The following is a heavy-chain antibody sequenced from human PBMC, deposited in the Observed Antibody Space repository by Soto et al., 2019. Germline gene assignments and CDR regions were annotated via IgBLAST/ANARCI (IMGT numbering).Heavy chain of an antibody. CDR3: ARDTEDSSGYPDWYFDL. CDR1: GGTFSSYA. V-gene: IGHV1-69*13. D-gene: IGHD3-22*01. CDR2: IIPIFGTA. J-gene: IGHJ2*01. Sequence: ASVKVSCKASGGTFSSYAISWVRQAPGQGLEWMGGIIPIFGTANYAQKFQGRVTITADESTSTAYMELSSLRSEDTAVYYCARDTEDSSGYPDWYFDLWGRGTLVTVSS.